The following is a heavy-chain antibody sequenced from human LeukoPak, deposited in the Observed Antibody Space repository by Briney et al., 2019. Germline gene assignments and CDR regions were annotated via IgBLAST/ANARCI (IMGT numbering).Heavy chain of an antibody. CDR2: IYPSGST. D-gene: IGHD3-16*02. Sequence: NPSETLSLTCTVSGGSISNYHWTWIRQPAGKGLEWIGRIYPSGSTNRNPSLKSRVTILVDESKNQFSLRLSSVTAADTAVYYCARDRGYDYVWGSYRYTGAFDIWGQGTMVTVSS. CDR1: GGSISNYH. J-gene: IGHJ3*02. V-gene: IGHV4-4*07. CDR3: ARDRGYDYVWGSYRYTGAFDI.